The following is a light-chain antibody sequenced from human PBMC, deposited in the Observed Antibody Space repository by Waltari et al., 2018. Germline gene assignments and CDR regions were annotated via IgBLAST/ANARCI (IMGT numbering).Light chain of an antibody. Sequence: QTVVTQEPSFSVSPGGTVTLTCGLISGSVSTTYYPSCYQQTPGPAPRPIIYSTNPRSSGVPDRISGSILGNKAALTITVAQADDESDYYCVLYMGGGILFGGGTKLTVL. CDR2: STN. CDR3: VLYMGGGIL. V-gene: IGLV8-61*01. CDR1: SGSVSTTYY. J-gene: IGLJ3*02.